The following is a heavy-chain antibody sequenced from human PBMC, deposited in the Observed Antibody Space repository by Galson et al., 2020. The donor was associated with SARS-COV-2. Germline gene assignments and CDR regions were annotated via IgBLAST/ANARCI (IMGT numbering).Heavy chain of an antibody. Sequence: GESLKISCAASGFTFSSYGMHWVRQAPGKGLEWVAVISYDGSNKYYADSVKGRFTISRDNSKNTLYLQMNSLRAEDTAVYYCAKDDPVPAAGLQGGLDYWGQGTLVTVSS. D-gene: IGHD6-13*01. J-gene: IGHJ4*02. CDR1: GFTFSSYG. CDR2: ISYDGSNK. CDR3: AKDDPVPAAGLQGGLDY. V-gene: IGHV3-30*18.